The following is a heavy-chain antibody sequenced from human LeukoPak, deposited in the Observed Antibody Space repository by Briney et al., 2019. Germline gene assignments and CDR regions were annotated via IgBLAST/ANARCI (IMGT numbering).Heavy chain of an antibody. CDR2: TSATGST. Sequence: SETLSLTCTVSGASFNTDYHYWTWIRLPAAKGLEWIGRTSATGSTNYNPSLKSRVTMSIDTSKNQFSLRLSSVTAADTAVYYCARAITIFGDPQSVYYMDVWGKGTTVTISS. D-gene: IGHD3-10*02. V-gene: IGHV4-61*02. CDR3: ARAITIFGDPQSVYYMDV. CDR1: GASFNTDYHY. J-gene: IGHJ6*03.